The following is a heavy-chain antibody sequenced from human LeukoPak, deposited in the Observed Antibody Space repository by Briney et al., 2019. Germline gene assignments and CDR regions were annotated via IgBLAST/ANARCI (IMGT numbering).Heavy chain of an antibody. J-gene: IGHJ5*02. D-gene: IGHD5/OR15-5a*01. Sequence: ASVKVSCKASGYIFFTYDINWVRQAPGRGLEWMGWVNPNSGKTDCSKTFQGRVTLTRSTSISTAYLQLNNVTSDDTAIYYCARGHKYDGSPYFYDWLDLWGLGTLVTVSS. CDR1: GYIFFTYD. V-gene: IGHV1-8*01. CDR3: ARGHKYDGSPYFYDWLDL. CDR2: VNPNSGKT.